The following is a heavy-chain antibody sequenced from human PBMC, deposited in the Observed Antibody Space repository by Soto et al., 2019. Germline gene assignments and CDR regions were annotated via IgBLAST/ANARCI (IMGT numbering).Heavy chain of an antibody. CDR2: IYYSGST. CDR3: ARDRSSFGVVPELWFDP. D-gene: IGHD3-3*01. V-gene: IGHV4-59*01. J-gene: IGHJ5*02. Sequence: ETLSLTCTVSGGSISSYYWSWIRQPPGKGLEWIGYIYYSGSTNYNPSLKSRVTISVDTSKNQFSLKLSSVTAADTAMYYCARDRSSFGVVPELWFDPWGQGTLVTVSS. CDR1: GGSISSYY.